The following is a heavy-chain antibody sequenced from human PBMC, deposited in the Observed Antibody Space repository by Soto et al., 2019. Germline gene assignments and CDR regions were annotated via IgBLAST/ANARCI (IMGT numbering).Heavy chain of an antibody. Sequence: SETLSLTCTVSGGSISSYYWSWIRQPPGKGLEWIGYIYYSGSTNYNPSLKSRVTISVDTSKNQFSLKLSSVTAADTAVYYCARKRRTSNSGGWFDPWGQGTLVTVSS. CDR3: ARKRRTSNSGGWFDP. CDR1: GGSISSYY. D-gene: IGHD7-27*01. J-gene: IGHJ5*02. V-gene: IGHV4-59*08. CDR2: IYYSGST.